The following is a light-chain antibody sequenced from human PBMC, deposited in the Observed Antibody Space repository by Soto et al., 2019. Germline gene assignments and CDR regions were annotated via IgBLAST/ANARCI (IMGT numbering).Light chain of an antibody. CDR3: QSYDNSLSGAYV. V-gene: IGLV1-40*01. CDR1: SSNIGAGYD. Sequence: QSVLTQPPSVSGAPGQRVTISCTGSSSNIGAGYDVHWFQQLPGAAPKLLIYGNSNRPSGVPDRFSASKSGTSASLAITGLQADDEADYYCQSYDNSLSGAYVFGTGTKLTVL. CDR2: GNS. J-gene: IGLJ1*01.